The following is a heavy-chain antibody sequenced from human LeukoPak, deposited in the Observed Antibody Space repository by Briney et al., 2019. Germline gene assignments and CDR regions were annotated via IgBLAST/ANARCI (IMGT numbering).Heavy chain of an antibody. J-gene: IGHJ4*02. V-gene: IGHV4-59*08. D-gene: IGHD1-26*01. CDR2: IHYSGCT. Sequence: SETLSLTCTFSGGSSTSYYWNWIRQPPGKGLEWIGYIHYSGCTNYNPSLKSRATISLDTSKNQVSLKLSSVTAADTAIYYCARRASGSYPDYFDYWGQGILVTVSS. CDR3: ARRASGSYPDYFDY. CDR1: GGSSTSYY.